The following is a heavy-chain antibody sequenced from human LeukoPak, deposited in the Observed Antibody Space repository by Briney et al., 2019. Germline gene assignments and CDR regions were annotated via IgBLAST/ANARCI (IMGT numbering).Heavy chain of an antibody. CDR3: ARGVGELLSYYYYYYMDV. CDR1: GGSVSSSSYY. Sequence: PSETLSLTCTVSGGSVSSSSYYWGWIRQPPGKGLEWIGSIYYSGSTYYNPSLKSRVSISVDTSKNQFSLKLNSLTAADTAVYYCARGVGELLSYYYYYYMDVWGKGTTVTISS. J-gene: IGHJ6*03. D-gene: IGHD3-10*01. CDR2: IYYSGST. V-gene: IGHV4-39*07.